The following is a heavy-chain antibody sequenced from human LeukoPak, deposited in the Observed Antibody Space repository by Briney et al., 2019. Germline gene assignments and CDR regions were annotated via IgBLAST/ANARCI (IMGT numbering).Heavy chain of an antibody. CDR3: ARDLWEHIVVVTARGPGDY. D-gene: IGHD2-21*02. CDR2: INPNSGGT. V-gene: IGHV1-2*04. Sequence: ASVKVSCKASGYTFTGYYMHWVRQAPGQGLEWMGWINPNSGGTNYAQKFQGWVTMTRDTSISTAYMELSRLRSDDTAVYYCARDLWEHIVVVTARGPGDYWGQGTLVTVSS. CDR1: GYTFTGYY. J-gene: IGHJ4*02.